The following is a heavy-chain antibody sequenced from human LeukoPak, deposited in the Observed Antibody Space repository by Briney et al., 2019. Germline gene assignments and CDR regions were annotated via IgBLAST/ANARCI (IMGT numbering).Heavy chain of an antibody. CDR2: ISSSSSYI. D-gene: IGHD6-13*01. J-gene: IGHJ4*02. Sequence: GGSLRLSCAASGFTFSSYSMNWVRQAPGKGLEWVSSISSSSSYIYYADSVKGRFTISRDNSKNTLYLQMNSLRAEDTAVYYCAKDILGIAAALVDYWGQGTLVTVSS. CDR3: AKDILGIAAALVDY. CDR1: GFTFSSYS. V-gene: IGHV3-21*01.